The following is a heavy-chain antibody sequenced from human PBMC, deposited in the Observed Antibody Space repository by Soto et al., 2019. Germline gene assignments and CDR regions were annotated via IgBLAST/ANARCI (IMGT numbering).Heavy chain of an antibody. V-gene: IGHV4-4*02. Sequence: SETLSLTSAVSGCSIGSSNWWSWVRQPPGKGLEWIGEIYHSGSTNYNPSLKSRVTISVDKSKNQFSLKLSSVTAADTAVYYCAREERGYYYYGMDVWGQGTTVTVSS. CDR3: AREERGYYYYGMDV. CDR1: GCSIGSSNW. CDR2: IYHSGST. D-gene: IGHD3-10*01. J-gene: IGHJ6*02.